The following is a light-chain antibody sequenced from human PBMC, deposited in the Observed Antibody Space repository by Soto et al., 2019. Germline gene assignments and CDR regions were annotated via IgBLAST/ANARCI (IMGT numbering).Light chain of an antibody. J-gene: IGLJ1*01. Sequence: QSALTQPASVSASPGQSITISCTGTSSDVARYNYVSWYQQHPGKAPKLMIYDVSNRPSGVSNRFSGSKSGNTASLTISELQAEDEADYYCGSYTSGNTLEVFGTGTKVTVL. CDR2: DVS. V-gene: IGLV2-14*03. CDR1: SSDVARYNY. CDR3: GSYTSGNTLEV.